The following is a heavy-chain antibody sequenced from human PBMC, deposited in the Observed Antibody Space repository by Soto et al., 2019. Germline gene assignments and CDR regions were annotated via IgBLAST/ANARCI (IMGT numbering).Heavy chain of an antibody. CDR1: GGSFSNDY. V-gene: IGHV4-59*01. CDR2: IFHSGIT. Sequence: SETLSLTCFISGGSFSNDYWTWIRQSPGKGLEWIGYIFHSGITDYNPSVKSRVTISIDKSRSLFSLNLTSVTAADTAVYYCARDRYFYDSRGYYRTLDSWGQGTLVTVSS. J-gene: IGHJ5*01. D-gene: IGHD3-22*01. CDR3: ARDRYFYDSRGYYRTLDS.